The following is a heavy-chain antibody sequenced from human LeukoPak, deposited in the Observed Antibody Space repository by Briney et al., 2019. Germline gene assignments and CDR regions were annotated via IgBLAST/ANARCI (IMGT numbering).Heavy chain of an antibody. CDR3: ARNIVGASAFDY. CDR2: MNPNSGNT. J-gene: IGHJ4*02. V-gene: IGHV1-8*02. D-gene: IGHD1-26*01. Sequence: GASVKVSCKASGYTFTVYFLHWMRQAPGQGLELLGWMNPNSGNTGYAQKFQGRVTMTRNTSISTAYMELSSLRSEDTAVYYCARNIVGASAFDYWGQGTLVTVSS. CDR1: GYTFTVYF.